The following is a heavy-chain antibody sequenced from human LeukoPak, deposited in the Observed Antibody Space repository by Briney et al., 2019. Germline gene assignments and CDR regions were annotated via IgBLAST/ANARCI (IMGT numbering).Heavy chain of an antibody. CDR1: GYTFTSYY. Sequence: ASVKVSFKASGYTFTSYYMHWVRQAPGQGLEWMGIINPSGSSTSYAQKFQGRVTMTRDTSTSTVYMELSSLRSEDTAMYYCVTNFWSASNWFDPWGQGTLVTVSS. CDR2: INPSGSST. V-gene: IGHV1-46*03. CDR3: VTNFWSASNWFDP. J-gene: IGHJ5*02. D-gene: IGHD3-3*01.